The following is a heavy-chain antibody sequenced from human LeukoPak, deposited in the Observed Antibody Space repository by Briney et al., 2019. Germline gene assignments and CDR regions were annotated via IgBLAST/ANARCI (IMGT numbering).Heavy chain of an antibody. V-gene: IGHV1-2*02. CDR1: GYTFTRYY. CDR3: ARVLSFPRTYYYDSSGYYGIAY. Sequence: ASVKVSCKASGYTFTRYYMHWVRQAPGQGLEWMGWINPNSGGTNYAQKFQGRVTMTRDTSISTAYMELSRLTSDDTAVYYCARVLSFPRTYYYDSSGYYGIAYWGQASLVTVSS. D-gene: IGHD3-22*01. J-gene: IGHJ4*02. CDR2: INPNSGGT.